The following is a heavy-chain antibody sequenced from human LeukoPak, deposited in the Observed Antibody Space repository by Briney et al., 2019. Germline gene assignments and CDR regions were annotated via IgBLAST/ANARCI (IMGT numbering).Heavy chain of an antibody. V-gene: IGHV1-2*02. Sequence: ASVKVSCKASGYPFTGYSMHWVPQAPGQGLEWMGWINPNSGGTNYAQKFQGRVTMTRDTSISTAYIELSSLRSDDTAVYYCARAPLTGSTIFDPWGQGTLVTVSA. CDR2: INPNSGGT. J-gene: IGHJ5*02. CDR3: ARAPLTGSTIFDP. D-gene: IGHD3-3*01. CDR1: GYPFTGYS.